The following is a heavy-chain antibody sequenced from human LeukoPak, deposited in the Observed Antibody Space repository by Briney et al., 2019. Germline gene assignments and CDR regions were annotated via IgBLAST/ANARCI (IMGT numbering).Heavy chain of an antibody. V-gene: IGHV3-7*01. J-gene: IGHJ4*02. CDR3: MRFGESDY. Sequence: PGGSLRLSCAASGFTFRSYWMSWVRQAPGKGLEWVANIKQDGSEKYYVDSVKGRFTISRDNAKNSLYLQMNSLRAEDTAVYYCMRFGESDYWGQGTLVTVSS. D-gene: IGHD3-10*01. CDR1: GFTFRSYW. CDR2: IKQDGSEK.